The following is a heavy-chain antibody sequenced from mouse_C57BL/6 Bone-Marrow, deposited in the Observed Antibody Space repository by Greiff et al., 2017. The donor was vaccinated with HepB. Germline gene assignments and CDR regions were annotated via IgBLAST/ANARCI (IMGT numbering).Heavy chain of an antibody. CDR3: ARCYGYHWYFDV. J-gene: IGHJ1*03. V-gene: IGHV4-1*01. CDR2: INPDSSTI. CDR1: GVDFSRYW. Sequence: EAGGVDFSRYWMSWVRRAPGKGLEWIGEINPDSSTINYAPSLKDKFIISRDNAKNTLYLQMSKVRSEDTALYYCARCYGYHWYFDVWGTGTTVTVSS. D-gene: IGHD2-2*01.